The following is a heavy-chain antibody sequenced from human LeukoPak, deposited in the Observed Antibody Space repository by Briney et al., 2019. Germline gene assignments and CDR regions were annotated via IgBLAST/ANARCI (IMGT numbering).Heavy chain of an antibody. V-gene: IGHV3-21*01. CDR3: ARLYVLRYFDWSADAFDI. Sequence: GGSLRVSCAASGFTFSTSGMNWVRQAPGKGLEWVSAISSSSSYMYYADSVKGRFSISRDNAKRSLYLQMNSLRAEDTAVYYCARLYVLRYFDWSADAFDIWGQGTMVTVSS. CDR1: GFTFSTSG. D-gene: IGHD3-9*01. J-gene: IGHJ3*02. CDR2: ISSSSSYM.